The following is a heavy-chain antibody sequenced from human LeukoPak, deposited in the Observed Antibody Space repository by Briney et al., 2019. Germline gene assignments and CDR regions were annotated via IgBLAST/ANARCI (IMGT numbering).Heavy chain of an antibody. CDR1: GFTFSSYS. J-gene: IGHJ3*02. D-gene: IGHD3-22*01. CDR3: ARGYYYDSSGYYNNDAFDI. Sequence: PGGSLRLSCAASGFTFSSYSMNWVRQAPGKGLEWVSSISSSSSYIYYADSVKGRFTISRDNAKNSLYLQMNSLRAEDTAVYYCARGYYYDSSGYYNNDAFDIWGQGTMVTVSS. V-gene: IGHV3-21*01. CDR2: ISSSSSYI.